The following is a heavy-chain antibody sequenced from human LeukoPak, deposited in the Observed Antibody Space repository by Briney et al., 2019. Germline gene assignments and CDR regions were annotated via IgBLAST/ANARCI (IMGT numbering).Heavy chain of an antibody. V-gene: IGHV3-30*18. CDR3: AKATRTHYYYYMDV. CDR2: ISYDGSNK. Sequence: PGGSLRHSCAASGFTFSSYGMHWVRQAPGKGLEWVAVISYDGSNKYYADSVKGRFTISRDNSKNTLYLQMNSLRAEDTAVYYCAKATRTHYYYYMDVWGKGTTVTVSS. D-gene: IGHD1-14*01. CDR1: GFTFSSYG. J-gene: IGHJ6*03.